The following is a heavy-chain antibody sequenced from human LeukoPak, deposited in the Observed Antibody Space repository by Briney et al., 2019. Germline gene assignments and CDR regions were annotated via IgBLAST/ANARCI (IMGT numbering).Heavy chain of an antibody. D-gene: IGHD6-6*01. CDR2: INPNSGGT. Sequence: ASVKVSCKASGYTFTGYYMHWVRQAPGQGLEWMGWINPNSGGTNYAQKFQGRVTMTKDTSISTAYMELSRLRSDDTAVYYCARSMYSSSELDAFDIWGQGTMVTVSS. J-gene: IGHJ3*02. V-gene: IGHV1-2*02. CDR3: ARSMYSSSELDAFDI. CDR1: GYTFTGYY.